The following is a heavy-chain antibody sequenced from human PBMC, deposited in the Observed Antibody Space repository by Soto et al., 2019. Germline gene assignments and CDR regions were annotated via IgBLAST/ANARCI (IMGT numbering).Heavy chain of an antibody. D-gene: IGHD1-7*01. CDR3: ARVTVELHSQH. CDR1: GGSISTYY. CDR2: IYYNGST. V-gene: IGHV4-59*08. Sequence: QVQLQESGPGLVKPSETLSLTCTVSGGSISTYYWTWIRQTPGGGLEWIGYIYYNGSTYYNPSLKSRVTISVDTSKNQFSLKLSSVTAADTAVYYCARVTVELHSQHWGQGTLVTVSS. J-gene: IGHJ1*01.